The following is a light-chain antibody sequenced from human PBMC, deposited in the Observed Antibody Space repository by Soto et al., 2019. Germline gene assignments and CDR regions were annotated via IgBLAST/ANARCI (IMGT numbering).Light chain of an antibody. CDR3: AAWDDTLNAWV. CDR1: SSDVGGYNF. Sequence: QSALTQPRSVSGSPGQSVTISCTGTSSDVGGYNFVSWYQQHPGKVPKLMIYDVSQRPSGVPDRFSGSKSGTSASLAISGLQSEDEADYYCAAWDDTLNAWVFGGGTKLTVL. J-gene: IGLJ3*02. CDR2: DVS. V-gene: IGLV2-11*01.